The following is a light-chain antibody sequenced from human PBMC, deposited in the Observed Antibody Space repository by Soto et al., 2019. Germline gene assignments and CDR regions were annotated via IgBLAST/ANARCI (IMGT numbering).Light chain of an antibody. CDR3: QSYDSSLSGHVV. V-gene: IGLV1-40*01. CDR1: SSNIGAGYD. Sequence: QSVLTQPPSVSGAPGQRVTISCTGSSSNIGAGYDVHWYQQLPGTAPKLLIYGNSNRPSGVPDRFSGSKSGTSASLAITGLQAGDGADYYCQSYDSSLSGHVVFGGGTKVTVL. J-gene: IGLJ2*01. CDR2: GNS.